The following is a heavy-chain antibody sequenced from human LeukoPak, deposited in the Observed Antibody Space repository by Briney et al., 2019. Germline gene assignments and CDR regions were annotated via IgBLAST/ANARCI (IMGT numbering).Heavy chain of an antibody. Sequence: PGGSLRLSCAAFGFTLSSYWMHWVRQAPGKGLVWVSLFYSVGNTYYAYSVKGRFTISRDDSKNTLYLQMNSLRAEDTAVYYCARDAAAQLLIHYFDYWGQGTLVTVSS. CDR3: ARDAAAQLLIHYFDY. J-gene: IGHJ4*02. V-gene: IGHV3-53*01. D-gene: IGHD2-2*01. CDR1: GFTLSSYW. CDR2: FYSVGNT.